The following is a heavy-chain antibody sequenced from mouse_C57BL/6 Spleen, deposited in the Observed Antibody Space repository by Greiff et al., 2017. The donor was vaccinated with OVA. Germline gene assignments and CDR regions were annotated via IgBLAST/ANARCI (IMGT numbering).Heavy chain of an antibody. CDR2: ISSGGSYT. J-gene: IGHJ4*01. D-gene: IGHD1-1*01. V-gene: IGHV5-6*02. CDR1: GFTFSSYG. CDR3: ARGGSYYYGSSYDYAMDY. Sequence: EVKLMESGGDLVKPGGSLKLSCAASGFTFSSYGMSWVRQTPDKRLEWVATISSGGSYTYYPDSVKGRFTISRDTAKNTLYLQMSSLKTEDTAMYYCARGGSYYYGSSYDYAMDYWGQGTSVTVSS.